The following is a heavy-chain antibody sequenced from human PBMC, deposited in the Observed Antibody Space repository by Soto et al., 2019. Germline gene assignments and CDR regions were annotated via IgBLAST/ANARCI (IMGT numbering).Heavy chain of an antibody. J-gene: IGHJ3*02. CDR2: ISGSGGST. Sequence: GGSLRLSCAASGFTFSSYAMSWVRQAPGKGLEWVSAISGSGGSTYYADSVKGRFTISRDNSKNTLYLQMNSLRAEDTAVYYCARLRTLHSPGLDAFDSWGQGTMVNVSS. V-gene: IGHV3-23*01. D-gene: IGHD2-21*02. CDR3: ARLRTLHSPGLDAFDS. CDR1: GFTFSSYA.